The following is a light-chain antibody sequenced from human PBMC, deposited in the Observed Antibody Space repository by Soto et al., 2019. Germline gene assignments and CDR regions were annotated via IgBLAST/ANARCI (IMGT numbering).Light chain of an antibody. Sequence: EIVLTQSPGTPSLSPGERATLSCRASQSVPSDWLAWYRHKPGQAPRLLIYGASSRATGVPDRVSGSGSGTDFTLNIKRLEPEDFAVYYCQQYGNFPYTFGQGPKLEIK. V-gene: IGKV3-20*01. CDR1: QSVPSDW. CDR3: QQYGNFPYT. CDR2: GAS. J-gene: IGKJ2*01.